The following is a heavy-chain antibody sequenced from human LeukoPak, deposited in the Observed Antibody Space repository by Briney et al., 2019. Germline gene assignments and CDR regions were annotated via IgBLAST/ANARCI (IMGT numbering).Heavy chain of an antibody. J-gene: IGHJ4*02. CDR1: GFTFSSYG. D-gene: IGHD3-22*01. Sequence: GGSLRLSCAASGFTFSSYGMHWVRQAPGKGLEWVAVIWYDGSNKYYADSVKGRFTISRDNSKNTLYLQMNSLRAEDTAVYYCAKDLDSYDSSGPFDYWGQGTLVTVSS. CDR3: AKDLDSYDSSGPFDY. V-gene: IGHV3-33*06. CDR2: IWYDGSNK.